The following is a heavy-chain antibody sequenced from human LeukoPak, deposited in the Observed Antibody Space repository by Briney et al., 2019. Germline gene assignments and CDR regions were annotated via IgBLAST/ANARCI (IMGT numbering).Heavy chain of an antibody. CDR3: ARDFGRGYSYGYKDY. D-gene: IGHD5-18*01. CDR2: INPNSGGT. Sequence: ASVKVSCKASGYTFSGHHIHWVRQAPGQGLEWMGWINPNSGGTNYAQKFQGRVTMTRDTSISTAYMELSRLRSDDTAVYYCARDFGRGYSYGYKDYWGQGTLVTVSS. J-gene: IGHJ4*02. CDR1: GYTFSGHH. V-gene: IGHV1-2*02.